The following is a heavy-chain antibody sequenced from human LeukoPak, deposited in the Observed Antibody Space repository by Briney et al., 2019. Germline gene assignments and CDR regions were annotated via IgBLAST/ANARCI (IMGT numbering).Heavy chain of an antibody. D-gene: IGHD3-10*01. J-gene: IGHJ5*02. Sequence: GASVKVSCKASGYTFTSYYMHWVRQAPGQGLEWMGVVNPTDGRTTYAQNLQGRVTMTRDTSTSTVYMKLSSLKSYDTAVYYCARAVGPRGQSWFDPWGQGTLVTVSS. CDR3: ARAVGPRGQSWFDP. CDR1: GYTFTSYY. CDR2: VNPTDGRT. V-gene: IGHV1-46*03.